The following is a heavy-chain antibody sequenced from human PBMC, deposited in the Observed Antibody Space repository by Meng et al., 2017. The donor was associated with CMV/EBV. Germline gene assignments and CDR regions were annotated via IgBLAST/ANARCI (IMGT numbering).Heavy chain of an antibody. V-gene: IGHV3-7*01. J-gene: IGHJ6*02. Sequence: GESLKISCAASGFTFSSYWMSWVRQAPGKGLEWVANIKQDGSEKYYVDSVKGRFTISRDNAKNSLYLQMNSLRAEDTAVYYCARSDCSSTSCYNYYYYGMDVWGQGTMVTVSS. CDR2: IKQDGSEK. D-gene: IGHD2-2*02. CDR3: ARSDCSSTSCYNYYYYGMDV. CDR1: GFTFSSYW.